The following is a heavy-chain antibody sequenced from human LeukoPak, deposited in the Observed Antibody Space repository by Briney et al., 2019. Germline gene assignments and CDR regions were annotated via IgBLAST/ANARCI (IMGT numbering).Heavy chain of an antibody. CDR1: GGSISSYY. Sequence: SETLSLTCTVSGGSISSYYWSWIRQPAGKGLEWIGRIYTSGSTNYNPSLKSRVTMSVDTSKNQFSLKLSSVTAADTAVYYCARDSNYSNGWYMPYYYYYMDVWGKGTTVTVSS. CDR2: IYTSGST. CDR3: ARDSNYSNGWYMPYYYYYMDV. D-gene: IGHD6-19*01. V-gene: IGHV4-4*07. J-gene: IGHJ6*03.